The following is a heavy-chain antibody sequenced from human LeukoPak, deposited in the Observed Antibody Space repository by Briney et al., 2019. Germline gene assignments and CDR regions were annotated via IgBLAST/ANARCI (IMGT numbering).Heavy chain of an antibody. D-gene: IGHD5-12*01. V-gene: IGHV3-30*18. Sequence: GGSLRLSCAASGFTFSSYGMHWVRQAPGKGLEGVAVISCDGSNKYYADSVKGRFTISRDNSKNTLYLQMNSLRAEDTAVYYCAKDQAAVATTLDYWGQGTLVTVSS. CDR3: AKDQAAVATTLDY. J-gene: IGHJ4*02. CDR1: GFTFSSYG. CDR2: ISCDGSNK.